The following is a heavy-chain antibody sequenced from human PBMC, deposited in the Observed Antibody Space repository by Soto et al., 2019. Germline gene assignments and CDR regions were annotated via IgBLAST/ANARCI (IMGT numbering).Heavy chain of an antibody. D-gene: IGHD2-21*01. CDR2: INAGNGNT. V-gene: IGHV1-3*01. CDR1: GYTFTSYA. J-gene: IGHJ4*02. Sequence: QVQLVQSGAEVKKPGASVQVSCKASGYTFTSYAIHWVRQAPGQRLEWMGWINAGNGNTKYSQKFQGRVTITRDTSASTAYMELSSLRSDTAVYYCARGLFPFDYWGQGTLGTVSS. CDR3: ARGLFPFDY.